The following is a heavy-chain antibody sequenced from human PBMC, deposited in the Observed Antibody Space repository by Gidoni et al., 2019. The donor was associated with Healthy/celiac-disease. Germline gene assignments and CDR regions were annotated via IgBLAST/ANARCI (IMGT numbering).Heavy chain of an antibody. CDR3: ARTAYSSGWYYSLDPQGDYYYYYMDV. CDR2: IYYSGST. V-gene: IGHV4-39*01. Sequence: QLQLQESGPGLVKPSETLSLTCTVSGGSIRSSSYYWGWIRQPPGKGLEWIGSIYYSGSTYYNPSLKSRVTISVDTSKNQFSLKLSSVTAADTAVYYCARTAYSSGWYYSLDPQGDYYYYYMDVWGKGTTVTVSS. CDR1: GGSIRSSSYY. J-gene: IGHJ6*03. D-gene: IGHD6-19*01.